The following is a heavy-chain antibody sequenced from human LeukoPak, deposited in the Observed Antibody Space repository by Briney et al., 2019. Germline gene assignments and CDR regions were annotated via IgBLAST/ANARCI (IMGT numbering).Heavy chain of an antibody. CDR1: GXSISSYY. V-gene: IGHV4-59*01. D-gene: IGHD6-19*01. Sequence: SETLSLTCTVSGXSISSYYWSWIRQPPGKGLEWIGYIYYSGSTNYNPSLKSRVTISVDTSKNQFSLKLSSVTAADTAEYYCVKTGYSSGWGWFDPWGQGTLVTVSS. J-gene: IGHJ5*02. CDR3: VKTGYSSGWGWFDP. CDR2: IYYSGST.